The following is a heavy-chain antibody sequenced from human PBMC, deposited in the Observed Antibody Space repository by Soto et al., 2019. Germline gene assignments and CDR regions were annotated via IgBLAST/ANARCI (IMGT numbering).Heavy chain of an antibody. CDR2: TYYRSKWYY. V-gene: IGHV6-1*01. CDR3: ARGEQYSGRIFDY. J-gene: IGHJ4*01. Sequence: RTLSLTCAITGDSVSSNSAGWSWVRQSPSRGLEWLGRTYYRSKWYYEYAVSVRGRITINPDTSKNQYSLQLNSVTPEDTAVYFCARGEQYSGRIFDYWGQGTMVTVYS. D-gene: IGHD1-26*01. CDR1: GDSVSSNSAG.